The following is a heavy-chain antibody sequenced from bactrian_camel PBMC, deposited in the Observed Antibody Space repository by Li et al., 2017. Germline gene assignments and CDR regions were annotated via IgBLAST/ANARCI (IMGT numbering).Heavy chain of an antibody. CDR2: IYTGGGRV. D-gene: IGHD1*01. CDR3: AAFRSVRCVLDETGFRY. Sequence: VQLVESGGGSVQAGGSLRLSCRASEYAASTYCMGWFRQAPGLQREGVAIYTGGGRVEYADAAKGRFTISQDNAKNTAYLQMNSLKPEDSGMYYCAAFRSVRCVLDETGFRYWGQGTQVTVS. J-gene: IGHJ6*01. CDR1: EYAASTYC. V-gene: IGHV3S40*01.